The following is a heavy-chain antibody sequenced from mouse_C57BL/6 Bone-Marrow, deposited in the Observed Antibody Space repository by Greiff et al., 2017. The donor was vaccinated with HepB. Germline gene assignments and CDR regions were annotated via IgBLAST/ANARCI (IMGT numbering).Heavy chain of an antibody. D-gene: IGHD1-1*01. CDR3: ARYYGSSSWYFDV. J-gene: IGHJ1*03. CDR1: GYAFSSSW. Sequence: QVQLQQSGPELVKPGASVKISCKASGYAFSSSWMNWVKQRPGKGLEWIGRIYPGDGDTNYNGKFKGKATLTADKSSSTAYMQLSSLTSEDSAVYFCARYYGSSSWYFDVWGTGTTVTISS. CDR2: IYPGDGDT. V-gene: IGHV1-82*01.